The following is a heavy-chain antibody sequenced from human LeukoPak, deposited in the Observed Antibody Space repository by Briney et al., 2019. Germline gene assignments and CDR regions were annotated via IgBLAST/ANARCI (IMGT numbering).Heavy chain of an antibody. J-gene: IGHJ4*02. V-gene: IGHV3-48*01. CDR3: VPQTSYGGMPLDF. CDR1: GLPFSIFA. CDR2: ICSDSINI. Sequence: GGSLTLLCAVSGLPFSIFAMIWARHAPGRGLVWVSYICSDSINIYYSDSVKGRFTISRDNAKNSLYLQMNSLRAEDTAVYYCVPQTSYGGMPLDFWGQGTLVTVSS. D-gene: IGHD4-23*01.